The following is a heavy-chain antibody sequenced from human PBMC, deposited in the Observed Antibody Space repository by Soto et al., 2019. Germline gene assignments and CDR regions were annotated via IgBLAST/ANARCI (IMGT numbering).Heavy chain of an antibody. J-gene: IGHJ6*03. D-gene: IGHD1-26*01. Sequence: PSETLSLTCTVSGGSISNFYWSWIRQPPGKGLEWIGYVYYTGSTSYNPSLKRRVTFSADSSRGQFSLRLNSVTAADTAVYYCARLLHNYYYMDVWGKGTTVTVSS. CDR1: GGSISNFY. CDR3: ARLLHNYYYMDV. V-gene: IGHV4-59*08. CDR2: VYYTGST.